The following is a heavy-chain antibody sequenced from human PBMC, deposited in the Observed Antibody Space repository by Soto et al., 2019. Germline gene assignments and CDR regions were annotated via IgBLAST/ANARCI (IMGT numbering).Heavy chain of an antibody. CDR3: AKGRIAVAAGAFDA. V-gene: IGHV3-33*03. CDR1: GLPVARYA. D-gene: IGHD6-19*01. CDR2: ICYDGSYT. J-gene: IGHJ3*01. Sequence: QVHLAESGGGVVQPGTSLRLSCAASGLPVARYAIHWVRQAPGKGLEWVAAICYDGSYTYYGESVKGRVLISRDNSKNTVFLEMNSLRAEDAVVYFCAKGRIAVAAGAFDAWGPGTRVIVSS.